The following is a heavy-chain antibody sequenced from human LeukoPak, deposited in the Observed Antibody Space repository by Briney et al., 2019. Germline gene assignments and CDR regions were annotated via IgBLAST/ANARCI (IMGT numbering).Heavy chain of an antibody. J-gene: IGHJ3*02. CDR3: AKGIVVVISGNAFDI. V-gene: IGHV3-7*03. D-gene: IGHD3-22*01. CDR2: IKQDVTEK. CDR1: GFTFSSYW. Sequence: GGSLRLSCAASGFTFSSYWMSWVRQAPGKGLEWVAYIKQDVTEKYYVDSVKGRFTISRDNSKNSLYLQMNSLRAEDTAVYYRAKGIVVVISGNAFDIWGQGTMVTVSS.